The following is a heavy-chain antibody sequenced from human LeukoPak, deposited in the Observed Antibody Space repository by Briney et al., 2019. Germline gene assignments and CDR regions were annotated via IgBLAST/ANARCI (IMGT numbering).Heavy chain of an antibody. CDR3: ARSPYDSSGYYYV. CDR1: GGSISSYY. CDR2: IYYSGST. V-gene: IGHV4-59*01. D-gene: IGHD3-22*01. Sequence: SETLSLTCTVSGGSISSYYWSWIRQPPGKGLEWIGYIYYSGSTNYNPSLKSRVTISVDTSKNQFSLKLSSVTAADTAVYYCARSPYDSSGYYYVWGQGTLVTVSS. J-gene: IGHJ4*02.